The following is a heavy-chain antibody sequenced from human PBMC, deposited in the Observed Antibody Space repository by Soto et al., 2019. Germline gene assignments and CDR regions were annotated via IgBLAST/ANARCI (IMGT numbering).Heavy chain of an antibody. CDR3: ARDWDTGRAVAGERADP. J-gene: IGHJ5*02. Sequence: ASVKVSCKASGGTFSSYTISWVRQAPGQGLEWMGRIIPILGIANYAQKFQGRVTITADKSTSTAYMELSSLRSEDTAVYYCARDWDTGRAVAGERADPWGQGTLVTVSS. CDR1: GGTFSSYT. V-gene: IGHV1-69*04. CDR2: IIPILGIA. D-gene: IGHD6-19*01.